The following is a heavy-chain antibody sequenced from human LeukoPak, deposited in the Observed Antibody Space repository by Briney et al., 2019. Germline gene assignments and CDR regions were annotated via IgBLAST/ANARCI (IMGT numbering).Heavy chain of an antibody. J-gene: IGHJ4*02. CDR2: ISHSDDTS. V-gene: IGHV3-48*04. CDR3: TRDPNPPGYSSGWYY. CDR1: GFTLSSFT. Sequence: GGSLRLSCAASGFTLSSFTMIWVRQAPGKGLEWVSSISHSDDTSHYADAVRGRFTISRDNAKSSLYLQMNSLRAEDTAVYYCTRDPNPPGYSSGWYYWGQGTLVTVSS. D-gene: IGHD6-19*01.